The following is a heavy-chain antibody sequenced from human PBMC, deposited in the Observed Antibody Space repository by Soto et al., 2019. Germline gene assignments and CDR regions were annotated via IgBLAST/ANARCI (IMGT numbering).Heavy chain of an antibody. CDR1: GFTFSSYS. CDR3: ARGSYSSDSSSWSVRVPFDP. CDR2: ISSSSSYI. J-gene: IGHJ5*02. Sequence: GGSLRLSCAASGFTFSSYSMNWVRQAPGKGLEWVSSISSSSSYIYYADSVKGRFTISRDNAKNSLYLQMNSLRAEDTAVYYCARGSYSSDSSSWSVRVPFDPWGQGTLVTVSS. V-gene: IGHV3-21*01. D-gene: IGHD6-13*01.